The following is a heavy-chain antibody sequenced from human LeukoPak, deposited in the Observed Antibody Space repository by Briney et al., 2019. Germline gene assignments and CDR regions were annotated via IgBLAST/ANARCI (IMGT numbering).Heavy chain of an antibody. J-gene: IGHJ4*02. D-gene: IGHD1-26*01. Sequence: SETLSLTCTVSGDSIRRDNYYWGWIRQPPGKGLEWIGYIYYSGSTYFNPSLKSRVTISVDTSKNQFSLKLSTVTAADTAVYYCAREVGVGATDFDYWGQGTLVTVSS. CDR2: IYYSGST. CDR1: GDSIRRDNYY. V-gene: IGHV4-30-4*08. CDR3: AREVGVGATDFDY.